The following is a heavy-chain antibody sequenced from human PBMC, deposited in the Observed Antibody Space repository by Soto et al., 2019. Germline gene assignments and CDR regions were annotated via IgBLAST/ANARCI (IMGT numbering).Heavy chain of an antibody. CDR1: GYTFTNSG. Sequence: ASVKVSCKASGYTFTNSGISWVRQAPGQGLEWMGWISTDNGNTNYAQHLQGRVSMTTDTSTSTAYMELRSLRPDDTAVYYCARHDSSGYYYYFDYWGQGTLVTVSS. D-gene: IGHD3-22*01. J-gene: IGHJ4*02. CDR3: ARHDSSGYYYYFDY. V-gene: IGHV1-18*01. CDR2: ISTDNGNT.